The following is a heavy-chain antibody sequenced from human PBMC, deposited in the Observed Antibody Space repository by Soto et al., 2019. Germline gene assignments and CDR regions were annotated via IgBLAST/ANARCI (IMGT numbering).Heavy chain of an antibody. V-gene: IGHV1-46*01. CDR2: INPRGGST. CDR1: GYTFTSHY. CDR3: AREAIGGTSTNPNFDY. D-gene: IGHD2-2*01. Sequence: QVQVVQSGAEVKKPGASVKVSCKTSGYTFTSHYMYWVRQAPGQGLEWMGIINPRGGSTSNAQKFQGRLTRSRDTSTSTVFMELSGLRSDDTAVYYCAREAIGGTSTNPNFDYWGQGTLVTVSS. J-gene: IGHJ4*02.